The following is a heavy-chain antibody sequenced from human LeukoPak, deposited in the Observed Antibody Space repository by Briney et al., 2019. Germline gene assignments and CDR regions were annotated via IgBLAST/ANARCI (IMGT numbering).Heavy chain of an antibody. J-gene: IGHJ4*02. CDR1: GFTFDDYG. CDR2: INWNGGST. Sequence: PGGSLRLSCAASGFTFDDYGMSWVRQAPGKGLECVSGINWNGGSTGYADSVKGRFTISRDNAKNSLYLQMNSLRAEDTALYYCARGSYYYDSSGYYYDYWGQGTLVTVSS. D-gene: IGHD3-22*01. V-gene: IGHV3-20*04. CDR3: ARGSYYYDSSGYYYDY.